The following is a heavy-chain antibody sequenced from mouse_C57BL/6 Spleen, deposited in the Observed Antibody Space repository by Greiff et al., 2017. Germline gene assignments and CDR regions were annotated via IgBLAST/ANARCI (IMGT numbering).Heavy chain of an antibody. CDR3: ARTGWDSFDY. Sequence: QVQLQQSGADLARPGASVKMSCKASGYTFTSYTMHWVKQRPGQGLEWIGYINPSSGYTKYNQKFKDKATLTADKSSSTAYMQLSSLTSEDSAVYYCARTGWDSFDYWGQGTTLTVSS. CDR2: INPSSGYT. CDR1: GYTFTSYT. D-gene: IGHD4-1*01. V-gene: IGHV1-4*01. J-gene: IGHJ2*01.